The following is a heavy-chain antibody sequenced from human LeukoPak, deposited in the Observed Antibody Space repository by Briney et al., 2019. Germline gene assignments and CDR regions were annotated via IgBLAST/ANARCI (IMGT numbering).Heavy chain of an antibody. CDR3: AKIGYSSGWFEVDS. CDR2: IYTSGST. V-gene: IGHV4-4*07. Sequence: SETLSLTCTVSGGSISNYYWTWIRQPAGKGQEWIGRIYTSGSTNYNPSLKSRVTISLDKSKNQVSLRLSSVTAADTAVYFCAKIGYSSGWFEVDSWGQGTLVTVSS. J-gene: IGHJ4*02. CDR1: GGSISNYY. D-gene: IGHD6-19*01.